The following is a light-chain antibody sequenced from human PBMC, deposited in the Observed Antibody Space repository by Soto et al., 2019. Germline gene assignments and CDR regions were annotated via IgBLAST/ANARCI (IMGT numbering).Light chain of an antibody. Sequence: ENVLTQTPDTLSLSLGETATLSCRASQIVAYSHLAWYQQKPGQAPRLLISVASSRAIGIPDRFSGSGSGTDFTRTISKLAPEDSAMYYCHQYSSSPLTFGQGTKVEI. CDR3: HQYSSSPLT. V-gene: IGKV3-20*01. J-gene: IGKJ1*01. CDR2: VAS. CDR1: QIVAYSH.